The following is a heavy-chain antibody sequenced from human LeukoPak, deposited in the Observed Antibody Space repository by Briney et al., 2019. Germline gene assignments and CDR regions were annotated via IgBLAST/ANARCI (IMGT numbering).Heavy chain of an antibody. J-gene: IGHJ3*02. CDR1: GFTFSSYS. Sequence: GGSLRLSCAASGFTFSSYSMNWVRQAPGKGLEWVSVIYSGGSTYYADSVKGRFTISRDNSKSTLYLQMNGLRAEDTAIFYCAKSLFTSATGTGRAFHIWGQGTRVTVSS. D-gene: IGHD1-1*01. V-gene: IGHV3-66*01. CDR3: AKSLFTSATGTGRAFHI. CDR2: IYSGGST.